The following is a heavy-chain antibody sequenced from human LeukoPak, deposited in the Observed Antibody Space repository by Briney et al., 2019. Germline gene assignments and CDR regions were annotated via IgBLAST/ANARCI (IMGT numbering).Heavy chain of an antibody. Sequence: PSETLSLTCTVSGGSISSSSYYWGWIRQPPGKGLEWIGSIYYSGSTYYNPSLKSRVTISVDTSKNQFSLKLSSVTAADTAVYYCARTYYYGLGSPYLDWGQGTLVTVSS. CDR1: GGSISSSSYY. D-gene: IGHD3-10*01. CDR2: IYYSGST. CDR3: ARTYYYGLGSPYLD. V-gene: IGHV4-39*01. J-gene: IGHJ4*02.